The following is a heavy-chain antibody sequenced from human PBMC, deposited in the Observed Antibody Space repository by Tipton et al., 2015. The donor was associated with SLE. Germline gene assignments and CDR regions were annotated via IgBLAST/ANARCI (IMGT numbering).Heavy chain of an antibody. Sequence: TLSLTCAVSGGSISSSNWRSWVRQPPGKGLEWIGEIYHSGSTNYNPSLKSRVTISVDKSKNQFSLKLSSVTAADTAVYYCAREVGAARPFDLWGRGTLVTVSS. V-gene: IGHV4-4*02. CDR1: GGSISSSNW. J-gene: IGHJ2*01. CDR3: AREVGAARPFDL. D-gene: IGHD6-6*01. CDR2: IYHSGST.